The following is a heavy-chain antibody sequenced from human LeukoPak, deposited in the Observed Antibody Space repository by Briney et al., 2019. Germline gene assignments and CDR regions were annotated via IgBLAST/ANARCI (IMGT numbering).Heavy chain of an antibody. CDR3: ARAAYCGGDCYGGSLGY. V-gene: IGHV4-30-4*01. Sequence: PSETLSLTCTVSGGSISSGDYYWSWIRQPPGKGLEWIGYIYYSGSTYYSPSLKSRVTISVDTSKNQFSLKLSSVTAADTAVYYCARAAYCGGDCYGGSLGYWGQGTLVTVSS. J-gene: IGHJ4*02. D-gene: IGHD2-21*02. CDR1: GGSISSGDYY. CDR2: IYYSGST.